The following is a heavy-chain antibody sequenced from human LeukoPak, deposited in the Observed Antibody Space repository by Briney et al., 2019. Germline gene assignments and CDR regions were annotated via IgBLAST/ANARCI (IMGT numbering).Heavy chain of an antibody. CDR2: IYYSGST. CDR3: ARGLAGYSGGDDAFDT. V-gene: IGHV4-59*01. Sequence: KPSETLSLTCTVSGGSISGYYWSWFRQPPGKGLEWIGYIYYSGSTNYNPSLKSRVTISVDTSENQFSLKLSSVTTADTAVYYCARGLAGYSGGDDAFDTWGQGTMVTVSS. CDR1: GGSISGYY. J-gene: IGHJ3*02. D-gene: IGHD6-19*01.